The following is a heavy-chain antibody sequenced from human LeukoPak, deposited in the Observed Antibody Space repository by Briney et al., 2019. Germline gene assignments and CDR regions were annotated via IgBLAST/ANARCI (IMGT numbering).Heavy chain of an antibody. CDR1: AFTFIDYS. Sequence: SLSPSWAASAFTFIDYSMKCVSQPRGEGMEWVSYISGRGSTINYGDPVKGRFTISRGDAKNALYLQMNSLRDDDTAVYHCAREDKAAGGSSSAMDVWGQGTTVTVSS. D-gene: IGHD6-13*01. J-gene: IGHJ6*02. CDR3: AREDKAAGGSSSAMDV. CDR2: ISGRGSTI. V-gene: IGHV3-48*02.